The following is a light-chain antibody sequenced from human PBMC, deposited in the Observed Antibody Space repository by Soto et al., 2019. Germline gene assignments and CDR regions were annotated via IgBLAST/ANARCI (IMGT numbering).Light chain of an antibody. V-gene: IGKV3-20*01. CDR2: AAS. J-gene: IGKJ2*01. CDR1: RSLSSSY. CDR3: QQQGT. Sequence: EIVLTQSPGTLSLSPGERATPSCRASRSLSSSYVVWYQQKPGQAPSLLIYAASRRATGIPDRFSGSGSATEYTLTISRLEPEDFAVYYCQQQGTFGQGTKLEIK.